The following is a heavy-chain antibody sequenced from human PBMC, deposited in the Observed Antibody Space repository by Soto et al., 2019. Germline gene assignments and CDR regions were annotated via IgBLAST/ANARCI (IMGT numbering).Heavy chain of an antibody. CDR2: IYSGGST. CDR1: GLTVSSNY. J-gene: IGHJ6*02. D-gene: IGHD2-8*01. V-gene: IGHV3-66*01. Sequence: GGSRRLSCAASGLTVSSNYMSWGRPAPGKGLEWVSVIYSGGSTYYADSVKGRFTISRDNTKNTLYLQMNSLRAEDTAVYYCAKNGQPPYYYYGLDVWGQGTKVTVSS. CDR3: AKNGQPPYYYYGLDV.